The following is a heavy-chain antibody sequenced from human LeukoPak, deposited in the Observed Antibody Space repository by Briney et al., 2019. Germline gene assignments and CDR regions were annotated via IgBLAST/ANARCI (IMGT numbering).Heavy chain of an antibody. Sequence: GGSLRLSCAASGFTFSSYGMHWVRQAPGKGLEWVAFIRYDGSNKYYADSVKGRFTISRDNSKNTPYLQMNSLRPEDTAVYYCARGGKIALAGTRSPQYFQHWGQGTLVTVSS. CDR1: GFTFSSYG. V-gene: IGHV3-30*02. CDR2: IRYDGSNK. CDR3: ARGGKIALAGTRSPQYFQH. D-gene: IGHD6-19*01. J-gene: IGHJ1*01.